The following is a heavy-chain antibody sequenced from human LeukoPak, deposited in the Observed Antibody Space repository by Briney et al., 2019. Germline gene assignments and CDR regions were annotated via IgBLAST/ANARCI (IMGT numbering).Heavy chain of an antibody. CDR3: ARVSISLFGVVTAHFDS. D-gene: IGHD3-3*01. CDR1: GGSFSGSY. V-gene: IGHV4-34*01. CDR2: INLSGST. J-gene: IGHJ4*02. Sequence: PSETLSLTCGVSGGSFSGSYWGWIRQPPGKGLEWIGEINLSGSTNYISSLTSRVTISLDTSKNQFSLNLRSVTTADTAVYYCARVSISLFGVVTAHFDSWGQGTLVAVSS.